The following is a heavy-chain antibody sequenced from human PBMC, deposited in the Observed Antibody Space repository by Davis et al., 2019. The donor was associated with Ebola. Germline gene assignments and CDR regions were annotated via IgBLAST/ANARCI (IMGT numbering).Heavy chain of an antibody. CDR2: IYHSGSA. CDR3: VRNHDCWSGLLPYYYAMDV. CDR1: GGSISNNNW. J-gene: IGHJ6*04. Sequence: MPSETLSLTCAVSGGSISNNNWWSWVRQSPGKGLEWIGEIYHSGSANYNPSLKSRVTISVDKSKNQFSLKLSSVTAADTAVYYCVRNHDCWSGLLPYYYAMDVWGKGTTVTVSS. V-gene: IGHV4-4*02. D-gene: IGHD3-3*01.